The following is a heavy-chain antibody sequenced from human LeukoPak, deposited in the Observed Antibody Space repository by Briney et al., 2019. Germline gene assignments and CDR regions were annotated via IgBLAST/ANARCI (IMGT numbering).Heavy chain of an antibody. Sequence: GGSLRLSCVPSGFTLSSYWMHWVRQAPGKGLVWVSHVNGDGSSTRYADSVKGRFTISRDNAKNTLYLQMDSLRAEDTAVYYCAREGRITIFGVVYDYFDYWGQGTLVTVSS. V-gene: IGHV3-74*01. D-gene: IGHD3-3*01. CDR2: VNGDGSST. J-gene: IGHJ4*02. CDR3: AREGRITIFGVVYDYFDY. CDR1: GFTLSSYW.